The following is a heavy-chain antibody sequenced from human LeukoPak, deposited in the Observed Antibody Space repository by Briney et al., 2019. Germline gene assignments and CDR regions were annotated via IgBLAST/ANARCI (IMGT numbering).Heavy chain of an antibody. V-gene: IGHV4-59*01. J-gene: IGHJ5*02. CDR3: AREKIGYYYGSSGWFDP. Sequence: SETLSLTCIGSGGSISSYYWSWIRQPPGKGLEWIGYIYYSGSTNYNPSLKSRVTISVDTSKNQFSLKLSSVTAADTAVYYCAREKIGYYYGSSGWFDPWGQGTLVTVSS. D-gene: IGHD3-10*01. CDR1: GGSISSYY. CDR2: IYYSGST.